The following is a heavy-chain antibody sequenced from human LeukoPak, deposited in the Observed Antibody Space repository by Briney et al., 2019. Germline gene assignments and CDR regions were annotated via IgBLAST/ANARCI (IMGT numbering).Heavy chain of an antibody. Sequence: PSQTLSLTCAVSGGSISSGGYSWSWIRQPPGKGLEWIGSIYYSGSTYYNPSLKSRVTISVDTSKNQFSLKLSSVTAADTAVYYCARDRGYRTYNYFDYWGQGTLVTVSS. D-gene: IGHD5-18*01. J-gene: IGHJ4*02. CDR1: GGSISSGGYS. V-gene: IGHV4-39*07. CDR3: ARDRGYRTYNYFDY. CDR2: IYYSGST.